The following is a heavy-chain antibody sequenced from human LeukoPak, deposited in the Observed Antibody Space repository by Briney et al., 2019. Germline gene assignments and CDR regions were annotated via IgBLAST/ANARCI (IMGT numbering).Heavy chain of an antibody. CDR3: ARYPRYGSGDTNPDY. D-gene: IGHD3-10*01. Sequence: PGGSLRLSCAASGFSFSSNAMSWVRQAPGKGLEWVSVISGSGHATYYADSVKGRFTISRDNAKNSLYLQMNSLRAEDTAVYYCARYPRYGSGDTNPDYWGQGTLVTVSS. CDR2: ISGSGHAT. J-gene: IGHJ4*02. CDR1: GFSFSSNA. V-gene: IGHV3-21*01.